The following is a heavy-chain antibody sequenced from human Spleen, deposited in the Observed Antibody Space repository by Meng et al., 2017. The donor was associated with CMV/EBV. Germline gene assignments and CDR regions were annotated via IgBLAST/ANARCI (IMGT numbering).Heavy chain of an antibody. CDR1: GFRFSDYY. D-gene: IGHD6-6*01. J-gene: IGHJ4*02. Sequence: GESLKISCAVSGFRFSDYYMSWIRQAPGKGLEWTSYISGSGNTVYYADSVKGRFTISRDNAKNSLFLQVNSLRAEDTAVYYCAKAATIAARPDYFDYWGQGTLVTVSS. CDR3: AKAATIAARPDYFDY. CDR2: ISGSGNTV. V-gene: IGHV3-11*01.